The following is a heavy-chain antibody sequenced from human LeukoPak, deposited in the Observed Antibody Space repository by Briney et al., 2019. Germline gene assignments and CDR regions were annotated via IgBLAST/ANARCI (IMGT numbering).Heavy chain of an antibody. V-gene: IGHV4-59*08. J-gene: IGHJ4*02. CDR3: ARAQNYYDSSGPLGY. CDR1: GGSISSYY. CDR2: IYYSGST. D-gene: IGHD3-22*01. Sequence: PSETLSLTCTVSGGSISSYYWSWIRQPPGTGLEWIGYIYYSGSTNYNPSLKSRVTISVDTSKNQFSLKLSSVTAADTAVYYCARAQNYYDSSGPLGYWGQGTLVTVSS.